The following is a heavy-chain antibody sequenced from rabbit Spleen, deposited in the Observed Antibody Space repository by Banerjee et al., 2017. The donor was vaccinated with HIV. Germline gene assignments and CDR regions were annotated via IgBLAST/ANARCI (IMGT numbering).Heavy chain of an antibody. CDR2: IYAGSIGNT. J-gene: IGHJ2*01. CDR3: ARRNNDYNNAFHP. D-gene: IGHD1-1*01. V-gene: IGHV1S40*01. CDR1: GFSFSSSYY. Sequence: QSLEESGGDLVKPEGSLTLTCTASGFSFSSSYYMCWVRQAPGKGLECIACIYAGSIGNTYYASWAKGRFTISRTSSTTVTLEMTSLTAADTATYLCARRNNDYNNAFHPWGPGTLVTVS.